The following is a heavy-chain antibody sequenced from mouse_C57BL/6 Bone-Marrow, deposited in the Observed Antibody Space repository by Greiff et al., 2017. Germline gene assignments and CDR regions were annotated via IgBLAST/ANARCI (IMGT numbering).Heavy chain of an antibody. CDR1: GYTFTSYW. CDR2: IDPSDSET. J-gene: IGHJ1*03. CDR3: ARDDDYGSSYWYFDV. D-gene: IGHD1-1*01. V-gene: IGHV1-52*01. Sequence: VQLQQSGAELVRPGSSVKLSCKASGYTFTSYWMHWVKQRPIQGLEWIGNIDPSDSETHYNQKFKDKATLTVDKSSSTAYMQLSSLTSEDSAVYYCARDDDYGSSYWYFDVWGTGTTVTVSS.